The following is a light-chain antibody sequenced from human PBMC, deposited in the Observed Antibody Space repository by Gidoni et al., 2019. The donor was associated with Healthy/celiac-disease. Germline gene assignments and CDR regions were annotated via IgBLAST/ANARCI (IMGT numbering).Light chain of an antibody. Sequence: AIQLTQSPSPLSASVGDRVTITCRANQGIRSALAWYQQKPGKAPKLLIYDASSLEIGVPSRFSGSGSGTDFTLTISSLQPEDFATYYCQQFNSYPITFGQGTRLEIK. V-gene: IGKV1-13*02. CDR1: QGIRSA. CDR3: QQFNSYPIT. J-gene: IGKJ5*01. CDR2: DAS.